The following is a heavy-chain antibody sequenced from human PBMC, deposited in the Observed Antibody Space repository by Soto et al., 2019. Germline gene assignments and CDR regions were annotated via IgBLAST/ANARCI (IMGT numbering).Heavy chain of an antibody. Sequence: QVQLVQSGAEVKKPGASVKVSCKASGYIFTSYDINWVRQASGQGLEWMGWMSPGSGNTGSAQKFQGRVTMTRNTSISTAYMAMSSLGSEDTAVYYCARREVDGHWFDHWGQGTLVTVSS. CDR3: ARREVDGHWFDH. V-gene: IGHV1-8*01. J-gene: IGHJ5*02. CDR2: MSPGSGNT. D-gene: IGHD6-19*01. CDR1: GYIFTSYD.